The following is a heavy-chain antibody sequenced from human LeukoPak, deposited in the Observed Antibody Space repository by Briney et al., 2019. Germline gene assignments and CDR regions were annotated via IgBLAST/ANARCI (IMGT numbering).Heavy chain of an antibody. V-gene: IGHV3-23*01. CDR2: ISDDFGT. Sequence: GGSLRLSCAASGFTFSTYSMNWVRQAPGKGLEWVSAISDDFGTYHADSVKGRFTISRDNSRNTLYLQMTSLRAEDTAVYYCARGNSGHCTGVTCYALDYWGQGTLVTVSS. CDR1: GFTFSTYS. CDR3: ARGNSGHCTGVTCYALDY. D-gene: IGHD2-8*02. J-gene: IGHJ4*02.